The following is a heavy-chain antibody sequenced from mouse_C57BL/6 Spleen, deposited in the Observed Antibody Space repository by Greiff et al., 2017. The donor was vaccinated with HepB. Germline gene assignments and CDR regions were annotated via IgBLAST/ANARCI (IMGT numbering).Heavy chain of an antibody. CDR2: INPSSGYT. V-gene: IGHV1-4*01. J-gene: IGHJ4*01. CDR1: GYTFTSYT. Sequence: QVQLKESGAELARPGASVKMSCKASGYTFTSYTMHWVKQRPGQGLEWIGYINPSSGYTKYNQKFKDKATLTADKSSSTAYMQLSSLTSEDSAVYYCAGGNYEGVYYYAMDYWGQGTSVTVSS. CDR3: AGGNYEGVYYYAMDY. D-gene: IGHD2-1*01.